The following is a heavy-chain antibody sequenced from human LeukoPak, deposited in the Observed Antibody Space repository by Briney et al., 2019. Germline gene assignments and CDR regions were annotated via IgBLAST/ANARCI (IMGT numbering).Heavy chain of an antibody. J-gene: IGHJ3*02. CDR2: ISSSGSAI. V-gene: IGHV3-11*04. CDR1: GFTFSDYH. D-gene: IGHD2-15*01. Sequence: PGGSLRLSCAASGFTFSDYHMSWIRQAPGKGLECISYISSSGSAIYYADSLKGRFTISRDNAKNSLYLQMNSLRAEDTAVYYCAKHTQTHPLDIWGQGTMVTISS. CDR3: AKHTQTHPLDI.